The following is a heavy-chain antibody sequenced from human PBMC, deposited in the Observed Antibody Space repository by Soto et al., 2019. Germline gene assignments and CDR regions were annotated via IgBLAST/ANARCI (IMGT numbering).Heavy chain of an antibody. Sequence: GGSLRLSCAASGFTFSSYWMSWVRQAPGKGLEWVANIKQDGSEKYYVDSVKGRFTISRDNAKSSLYLQMNSLRAEDTAVYYCARSEELRFLEWLPPYYYYGMDVWGQGTTVTVSS. D-gene: IGHD3-3*01. V-gene: IGHV3-7*03. CDR3: ARSEELRFLEWLPPYYYYGMDV. J-gene: IGHJ6*02. CDR1: GFTFSSYW. CDR2: IKQDGSEK.